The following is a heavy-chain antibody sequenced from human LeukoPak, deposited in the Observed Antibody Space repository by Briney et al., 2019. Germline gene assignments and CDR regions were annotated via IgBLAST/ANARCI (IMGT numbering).Heavy chain of an antibody. CDR2: IKQDGSEK. Sequence: PGGSLRLSCAASGFTFGSYWMSWVRQAPGKGLEWVANIKQDGSEKYYVDSVKGRFTISRDNARNSLYLQMNSLRAEDTAVYYCAREGSGWYVSGSNWFDPWGQGTLVTVSS. V-gene: IGHV3-7*03. D-gene: IGHD6-19*01. CDR1: GFTFGSYW. CDR3: AREGSGWYVSGSNWFDP. J-gene: IGHJ5*02.